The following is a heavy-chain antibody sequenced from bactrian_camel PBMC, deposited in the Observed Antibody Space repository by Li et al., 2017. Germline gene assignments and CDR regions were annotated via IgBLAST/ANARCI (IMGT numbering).Heavy chain of an antibody. Sequence: HVQLVESGGGSVQTGDSLRLSCKAPGYDFSSGCMGWFRRQAPGMKREGAAVICTGEGVTYYSDSVKGRFTLVKDKDKNVLYLQMNSLKVEDTAIYYCAVRLNSGCPVRWADFSAWGQGTQVTVS. D-gene: IGHD3*01. CDR3: AVRLNSGCPVRWADFSA. CDR2: ICTGEGVT. CDR1: GYDFSSGC. J-gene: IGHJ4*01. V-gene: IGHV3S1*01.